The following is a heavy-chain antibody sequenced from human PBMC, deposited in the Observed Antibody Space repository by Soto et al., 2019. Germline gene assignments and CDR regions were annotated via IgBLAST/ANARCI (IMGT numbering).Heavy chain of an antibody. V-gene: IGHV1-18*01. CDR1: GYIFTSYG. J-gene: IGHJ6*03. D-gene: IGHD6-19*01. CDR2: ISAYNGNT. CDR3: ARVIAVAGHHFDDYYYYMDV. Sequence: QVQLVQSGAEVKKPGASVKVSCKASGYIFTSYGISWVRQAPGQGLEWMGWISAYNGNTNYAQKLQGRVTMTTDTSTSTAYTELRSLRSDDTAVYYCARVIAVAGHHFDDYYYYMDVWGKGTTVTVSS.